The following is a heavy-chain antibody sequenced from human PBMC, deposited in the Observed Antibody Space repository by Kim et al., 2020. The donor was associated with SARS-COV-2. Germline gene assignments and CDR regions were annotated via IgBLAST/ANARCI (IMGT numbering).Heavy chain of an antibody. J-gene: IGHJ4*02. V-gene: IGHV3-23*03. D-gene: IGHD3-22*01. CDR2: IYPATSSR. CDR3: VKLDSNNFYSSFGH. CDR1: GFTFSNYA. Sequence: GGSLRLSCAASGFTFSNYAMTWVRQAPGKGLEWVSNIYPATSSRSYADSVKGRFTISREDSKNTVFLQMNSLRAEDTAVYYCVKLDSNNFYSSFGHWGQGTQVTVSS.